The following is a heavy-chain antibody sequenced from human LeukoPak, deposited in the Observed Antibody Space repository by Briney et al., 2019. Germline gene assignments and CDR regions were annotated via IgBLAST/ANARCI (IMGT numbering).Heavy chain of an antibody. D-gene: IGHD6-13*01. Sequence: SETLSLTCTVSGGSVSSSSYYWGWIRQPPGKGLEWIGSIYYSGSTYYNPSLKSRVTISVDTSKNQFSLKPSSVTAADTAVYYCARGGAAAGQIADYWGQGTLVTVSS. CDR3: ARGGAAAGQIADY. V-gene: IGHV4-39*07. CDR1: GGSVSSSSYY. J-gene: IGHJ4*02. CDR2: IYYSGST.